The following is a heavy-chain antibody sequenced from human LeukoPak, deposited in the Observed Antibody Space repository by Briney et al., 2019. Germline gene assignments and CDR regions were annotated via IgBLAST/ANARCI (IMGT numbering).Heavy chain of an antibody. D-gene: IGHD3-22*01. CDR1: GGSLSTNSFY. Sequence: SEALSLTCTVSGGSLSTNSFYWDWIRQPPGKGLEWIGSIYYTGTTYYNPSLRSRVIMSIDTSKKQFSLRLSSVTAADTAVYFCVNLYRGYSSLYDNWGQGILATVSS. V-gene: IGHV4-39*01. CDR2: IYYTGTT. J-gene: IGHJ4*02. CDR3: VNLYRGYSSLYDN.